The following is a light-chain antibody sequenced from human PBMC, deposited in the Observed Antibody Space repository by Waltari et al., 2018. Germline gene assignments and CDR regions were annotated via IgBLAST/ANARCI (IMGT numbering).Light chain of an antibody. J-gene: IGLJ2*01. CDR3: LVWHSTIDHQGV. CDR1: NIRSKS. Sequence: SDVVTQSPSVSVAPGEPARITCGGCNIRSKSVHWYQQSPGQAPVLVISYDSDRPSGIPERCSGSNSGNTATLTISWVEAEDEADYYCLVWHSTIDHQGVFGGGTKLTVL. V-gene: IGLV3-21*04. CDR2: YDS.